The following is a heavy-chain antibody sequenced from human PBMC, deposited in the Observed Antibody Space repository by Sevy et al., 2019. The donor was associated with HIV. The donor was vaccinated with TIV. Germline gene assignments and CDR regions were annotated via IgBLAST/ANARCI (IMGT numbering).Heavy chain of an antibody. J-gene: IGHJ4*02. D-gene: IGHD1-26*01. CDR2: IYYNGHI. V-gene: IGHV4-59*08. CDR1: GGSITSLY. Sequence: QSQTLSLTCTVSGGSITSLYWNWIRQPPGKGLEWIANIYYNGHINYIPSLKSRVTLSLDTSKNQFSLRLSSVTAADTAMYYCAGENAWGRGYSWGQGTLVTVSS. CDR3: AGENAWGRGYS.